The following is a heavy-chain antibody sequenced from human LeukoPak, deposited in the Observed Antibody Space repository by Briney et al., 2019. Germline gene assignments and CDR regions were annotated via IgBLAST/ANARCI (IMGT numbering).Heavy chain of an antibody. Sequence: GGSLRLSCAASGFTFSTHSMNWVRQAPGKGLEWVSYISSSSSTIYYADSVKGRFTISRDNAKNSLYLQMNSLRAEDTAVYYCARGSTYYDSSGQVPFDYWGQGTLVTVSS. CDR2: ISSSSSTI. D-gene: IGHD3-22*01. CDR1: GFTFSTHS. V-gene: IGHV3-48*01. J-gene: IGHJ4*02. CDR3: ARGSTYYDSSGQVPFDY.